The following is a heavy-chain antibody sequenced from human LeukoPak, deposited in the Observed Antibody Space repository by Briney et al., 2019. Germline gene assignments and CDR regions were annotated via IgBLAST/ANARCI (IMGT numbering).Heavy chain of an antibody. CDR2: INHSGST. J-gene: IGHJ6*02. CDR3: ARGRKVRGVIVAPRNYYYYGMDV. CDR1: GGSFSGYY. V-gene: IGHV4-34*01. Sequence: SETLSLTCAVYGGSFSGYYWSWIRQPPGKGLEWIGEINHSGSTNYNPSLKSRVTISVDTSKNQFSLKLSSVTAADTAVYYCARGRKVRGVIVAPRNYYYYGMDVWGQGTTVTVSS. D-gene: IGHD3-10*01.